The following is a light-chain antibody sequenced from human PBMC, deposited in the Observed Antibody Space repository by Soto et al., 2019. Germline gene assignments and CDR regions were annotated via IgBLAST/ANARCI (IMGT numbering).Light chain of an antibody. Sequence: QPVLTQPPSVSGAPGQRVTISCTGSSSNIGAGYDVHWYQQLPGTAPKLLIYGNSNRPSGVPDRFSGSKSGTSASLAITGLQAEDEADYYCQSYDSSLSGVVFGGGTKLPS. CDR2: GNS. CDR1: SSNIGAGYD. CDR3: QSYDSSLSGVV. V-gene: IGLV1-40*01. J-gene: IGLJ2*01.